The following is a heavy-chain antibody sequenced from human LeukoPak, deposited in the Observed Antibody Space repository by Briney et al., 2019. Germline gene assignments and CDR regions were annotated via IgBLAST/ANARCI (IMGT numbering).Heavy chain of an antibody. CDR2: ISSNGGST. Sequence: GGSLRLSCSASGFTFSSYAMHWVRQAPGKGLEYVSAISSNGGSTYYADSVKGRFTISRDNSKNTLYLQMNSLRVEDTAVYYCAKVTGGSSAYDALDIWGQGTMVTVSS. V-gene: IGHV3-64*04. CDR1: GFTFSSYA. D-gene: IGHD6-6*01. J-gene: IGHJ3*02. CDR3: AKVTGGSSAYDALDI.